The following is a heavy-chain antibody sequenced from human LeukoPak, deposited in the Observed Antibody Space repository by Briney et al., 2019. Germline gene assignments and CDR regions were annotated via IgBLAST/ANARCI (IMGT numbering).Heavy chain of an antibody. CDR2: IYYSGDT. J-gene: IGHJ6*02. CDR1: GDSISSSSHY. CDR3: ARSRDTTNYYGMDV. Sequence: SETLSLTCTVSGDSISSSSHYWGWIRQPPGKGPEWIGRIYYSGDTNYNPSLKSRVTISVDKSKNQFSLKMSSVTAADTAVYYCARSRDTTNYYGMDVWGQGTTVTVPS. V-gene: IGHV4-39*07. D-gene: IGHD1-26*01.